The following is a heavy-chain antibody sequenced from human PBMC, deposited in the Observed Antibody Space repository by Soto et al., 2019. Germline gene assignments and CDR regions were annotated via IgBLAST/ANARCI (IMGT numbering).Heavy chain of an antibody. V-gene: IGHV2-5*02. CDR3: AHRRGDY. Sequence: QITLKESGPPLVKPTQTLTLTCTFSGFSLSTNGVGVAWIRQPPGKALEWLALIYWDDDKRYSPSLKSRLTITKDTSKSQVVLTMTNMDPVDTATYYCAHRRGDYWGQGTLVTVSS. CDR1: GFSLSTNGVG. CDR2: IYWDDDK. J-gene: IGHJ4*02. D-gene: IGHD1-26*01.